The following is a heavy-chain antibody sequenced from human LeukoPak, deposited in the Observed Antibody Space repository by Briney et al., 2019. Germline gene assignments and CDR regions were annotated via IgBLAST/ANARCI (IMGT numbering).Heavy chain of an antibody. CDR1: GGSISSGDYY. CDR3: ARATDVYSFDY. V-gene: IGHV4-30-4*01. CDR2: IYYSGRT. Sequence: PSETLSLTCTVSGGSISSGDYYWSWIRQPPGKGLEWIGYIYYSGRTYYNPSLKSRVTISVDTSKNQFSLKLSSVTAADTAVYYCARATDVYSFDYWGQGTLVTVSS. J-gene: IGHJ4*02.